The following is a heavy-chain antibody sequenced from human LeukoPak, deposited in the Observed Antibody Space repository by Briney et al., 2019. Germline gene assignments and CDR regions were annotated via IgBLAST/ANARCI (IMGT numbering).Heavy chain of an antibody. J-gene: IGHJ4*02. V-gene: IGHV3-48*04. CDR3: ARGPGSGHYFYY. CDR1: GFTFSSYA. D-gene: IGHD2-15*01. Sequence: GGSLRLSCAASGFTFSSYAMSWVRHAPGKGPEWVSYISSSSGTIYYADSVKGRFTIPRDNAENSLYLQMNSLRAEDTAVYYCARGPGSGHYFYYWGQGTLVTVSS. CDR2: ISSSSGTI.